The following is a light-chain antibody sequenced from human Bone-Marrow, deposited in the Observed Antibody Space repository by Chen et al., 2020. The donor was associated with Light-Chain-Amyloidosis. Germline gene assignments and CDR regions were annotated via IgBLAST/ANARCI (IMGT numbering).Light chain of an antibody. J-gene: IGLJ2*01. Sequence: SYELTQPPSVSVSPGQPARLTCSGDDLPTKYAYWYQQKPGQAPVLVIHRDTERPSGISERFSGSSSGTTATLTICGVQAEDEADYHCQSADSSGTYEVIFGGGTKLTVL. V-gene: IGLV3-25*03. CDR1: DLPTKY. CDR3: QSADSSGTYEVI. CDR2: RDT.